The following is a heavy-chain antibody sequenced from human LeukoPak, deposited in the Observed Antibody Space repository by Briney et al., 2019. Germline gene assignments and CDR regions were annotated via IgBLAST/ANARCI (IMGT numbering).Heavy chain of an antibody. D-gene: IGHD5-18*01. CDR2: SSAYNGNT. V-gene: IGHV1-18*01. CDR1: GYTFTSFG. CDR3: TRDLGVDTTMIFFDY. J-gene: IGHJ4*02. Sequence: ASVKVSCKASGYTFTSFGISWVRQAPGQGLEWMGWSSAYNGNTNYAQKFQGRVTMTADTSTSTAYMEVRSLRSDDTAVYYCTRDLGVDTTMIFFDYWGQGSLVTVSS.